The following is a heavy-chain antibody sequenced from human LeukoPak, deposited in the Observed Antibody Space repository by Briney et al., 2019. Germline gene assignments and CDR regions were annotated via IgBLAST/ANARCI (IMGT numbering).Heavy chain of an antibody. CDR1: GFTFSNYG. Sequence: GGSLRLSCAASGFTFSNYGIHWVRQAPGKGLEWVAFIRYDGSNKYYADSVKGRFTISRDNSKNTLYLQMNSLRAEDTAVYYCARDSMTTVTGRFDYWGQGTLVTVSS. V-gene: IGHV3-30*02. CDR2: IRYDGSNK. CDR3: ARDSMTTVTGRFDY. J-gene: IGHJ4*02. D-gene: IGHD4-17*01.